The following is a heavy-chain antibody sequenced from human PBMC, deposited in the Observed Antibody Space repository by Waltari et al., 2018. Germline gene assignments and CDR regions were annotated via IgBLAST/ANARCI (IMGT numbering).Heavy chain of an antibody. Sequence: EVQLVESVGGLVKPGGSLRLSWDAPGFTFRSYGMNCVRQAPGKGLEWVSSISSSSSYIYYADSVKGRFTISRDNAKNSLYLQMNSLRAEDTAVYYCASGGYFDPFDYWGQGTLVTVSS. CDR3: ASGGYFDPFDY. V-gene: IGHV3-21*01. CDR2: ISSSSSYI. CDR1: GFTFRSYG. J-gene: IGHJ4*02. D-gene: IGHD3-9*01.